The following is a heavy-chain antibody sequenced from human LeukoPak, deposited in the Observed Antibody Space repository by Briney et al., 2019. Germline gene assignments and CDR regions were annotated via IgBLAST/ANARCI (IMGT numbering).Heavy chain of an antibody. CDR1: GFTFSSYW. Sequence: PGGSLRLSCAASGFTFSSYWMSWVRQAPGKGLEWVANIKQDGSEKYYVDSVKGRFTISRDNAKNSLYLQMNSLRAEDTAVYYCARATSGSYCPFDYWGQGTLVTVSS. CDR3: ARATSGSYCPFDY. CDR2: IKQDGSEK. V-gene: IGHV3-7*01. D-gene: IGHD1-26*01. J-gene: IGHJ4*02.